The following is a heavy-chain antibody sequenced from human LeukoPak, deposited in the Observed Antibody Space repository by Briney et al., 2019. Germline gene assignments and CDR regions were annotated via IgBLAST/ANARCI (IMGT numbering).Heavy chain of an antibody. CDR3: ARPVDCSSTSCNDAFGI. V-gene: IGHV4-34*01. D-gene: IGHD2-2*01. J-gene: IGHJ3*02. CDR1: GGSISSYY. Sequence: SETLSLTCTVSGGSISSYYWSWIRQPPGKGLEWIGEINHSGSTNYNPSLKSRVTISVDTSKNQFSLKLSSVTAADTAVYYCARPVDCSSTSCNDAFGIWGQGTKVTVSS. CDR2: INHSGST.